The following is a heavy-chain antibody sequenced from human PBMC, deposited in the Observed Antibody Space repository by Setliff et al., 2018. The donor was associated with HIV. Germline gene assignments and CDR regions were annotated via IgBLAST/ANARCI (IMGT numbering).Heavy chain of an antibody. V-gene: IGHV4-61*02. CDR3: ARDRIWKGYYDY. Sequence: PSETLSLTCTVSGGSFSSGSYYWSWIRQSAGKGLEWIGRIYTSGSTNYNPSLTRRVILSVDSSKKQVSLKLSSVTAADSAVYYCARDRIWKGYYDYWGQGTLVTVSS. CDR2: IYTSGST. D-gene: IGHD3-3*01. CDR1: GGSFSSGSYY. J-gene: IGHJ4*02.